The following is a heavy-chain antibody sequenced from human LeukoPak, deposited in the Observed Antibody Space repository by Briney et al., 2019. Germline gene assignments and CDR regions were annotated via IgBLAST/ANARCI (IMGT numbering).Heavy chain of an antibody. CDR1: GFTFSSYA. CDR2: ISGSGACT. D-gene: IGHD3-10*01. CDR3: AKLLGYYGSGSYYHLYGMDV. Sequence: QPGGSLRLSCAASGFTFSSYAMSWVRQAPGKGLEWVSAISGSGACTYYADSVRGRFTISRDNSKTTLYLQMNSLRAEDTAEYYCAKLLGYYGSGSYYHLYGMDVWGQGTTVTVSS. V-gene: IGHV3-23*01. J-gene: IGHJ6*02.